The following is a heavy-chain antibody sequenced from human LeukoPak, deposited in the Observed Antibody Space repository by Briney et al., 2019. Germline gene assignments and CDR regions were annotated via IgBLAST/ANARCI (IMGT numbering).Heavy chain of an antibody. CDR3: ATVKYDYGDPVGWFDP. J-gene: IGHJ5*02. CDR1: GFPFSASA. CDR2: ILSTGTT. D-gene: IGHD4-17*01. Sequence: GGSLRLSCAASGFPFSASAMTWVRQAPGKGLEWVSHILSTGTTYYADSVRGRFTISRDNSKNTLYLLMTSLRADDTAVHYCATVKYDYGDPVGWFDPWGQGTLVTVSS. V-gene: IGHV3-23*01.